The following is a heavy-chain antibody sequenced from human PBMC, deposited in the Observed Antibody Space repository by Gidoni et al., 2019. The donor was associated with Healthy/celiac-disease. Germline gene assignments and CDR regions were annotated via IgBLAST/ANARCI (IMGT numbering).Heavy chain of an antibody. J-gene: IGHJ4*02. D-gene: IGHD6-6*01. CDR2: ISGSGGST. CDR3: AKDRGYSSSPADY. Sequence: EVQLLESGGGLVQPGGSLRLSCAASGFTFSSYAISWVRQAPGKVLEWVSAISGSGGSTYYADSVKGRFTISRDNSKNTLYLQMNSLRAEDTAVYYCAKDRGYSSSPADYWGQGTLVTVSS. CDR1: GFTFSSYA. V-gene: IGHV3-23*01.